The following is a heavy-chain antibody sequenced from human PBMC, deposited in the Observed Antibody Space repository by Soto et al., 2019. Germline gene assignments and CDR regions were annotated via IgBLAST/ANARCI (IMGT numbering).Heavy chain of an antibody. D-gene: IGHD3-22*01. CDR3: VKGEYYYDSSGYYPIDF. V-gene: IGHV3-64D*06. CDR2: ISTNGGST. CDR1: GFTFSIYA. J-gene: IGHJ4*02. Sequence: GGSLRLSCSASGFTFSIYAMHWVRQAPGKGLEYVSSISTNGGSTDYADSVKGRFTISRDNSKNTVYLQMSSLRVEDTAVYYCVKGEYYYDSSGYYPIDFWGQATLVTVSS.